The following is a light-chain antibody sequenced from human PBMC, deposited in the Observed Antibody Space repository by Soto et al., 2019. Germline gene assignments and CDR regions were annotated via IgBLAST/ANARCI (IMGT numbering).Light chain of an antibody. V-gene: IGKV3-11*01. CDR3: QQRSNWPLT. J-gene: IGKJ4*01. Sequence: EIVLTQSPATLSLSPGERATLSCRASQSVSSYLAWYQQKPGQAPRLLIYDASNRATGIPARFSGSGSGTDFTLTISSLEPEDFAVYYCQQRSNWPLTFRGETKVEIK. CDR1: QSVSSY. CDR2: DAS.